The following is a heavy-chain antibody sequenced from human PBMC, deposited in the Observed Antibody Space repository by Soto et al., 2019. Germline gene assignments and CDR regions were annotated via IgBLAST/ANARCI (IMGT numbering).Heavy chain of an antibody. Sequence: GGSLRLSCAASGFTFSSYWMSWVRQAPGKGLEWVANIKQDGSEKYYVDSVKGRFTISRDNAKNSLYLQMNSLRAEDTAVYYCAREGDIVVVPAATSAGLDYWGQGTLVTVSS. CDR1: GFTFSSYW. D-gene: IGHD2-2*01. CDR3: AREGDIVVVPAATSAGLDY. CDR2: IKQDGSEK. J-gene: IGHJ4*02. V-gene: IGHV3-7*01.